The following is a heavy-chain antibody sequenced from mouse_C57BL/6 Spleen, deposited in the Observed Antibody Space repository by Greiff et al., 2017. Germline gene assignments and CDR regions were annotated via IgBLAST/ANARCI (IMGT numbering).Heavy chain of an antibody. CDR3: ARKLRDCYAMDY. CDR1: GFNINNTY. CDR2: IDPANGNT. Sequence: VQLKESVAELVRPGASVKLSCTASGFNINNTYMHWVKQRPEQGLEWIGRIDPANGNTTYAPKFQGKATITSDTSSNTAYLQLSSLTADDTAIYYCARKLRDCYAMDYWGQGTSVTVSS. V-gene: IGHV14-3*01. D-gene: IGHD1-1*01. J-gene: IGHJ4*01.